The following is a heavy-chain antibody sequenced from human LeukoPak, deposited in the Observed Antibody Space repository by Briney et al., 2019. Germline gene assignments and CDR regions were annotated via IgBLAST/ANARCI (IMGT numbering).Heavy chain of an antibody. CDR3: VREWVDWGQGYNWFDR. Sequence: GRSLRLSCAASEFTFSTYWMSSVRHAPGKWLEWVANITQDAPKTSSAASVKGRFAISRDNTKNSLHLQMSSLRPEDTAVYYCVREWVDWGQGYNWFDRWGQGTLATVSS. CDR1: EFTFSTYW. CDR2: ITQDAPKT. V-gene: IGHV3-7*01. J-gene: IGHJ5*02. D-gene: IGHD7-27*01.